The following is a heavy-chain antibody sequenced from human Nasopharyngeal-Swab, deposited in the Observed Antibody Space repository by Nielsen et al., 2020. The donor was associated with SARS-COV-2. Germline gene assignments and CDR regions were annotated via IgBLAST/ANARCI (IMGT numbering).Heavy chain of an antibody. J-gene: IGHJ3*02. CDR3: ARGFESYVAFDI. CDR2: IYYSGST. V-gene: IGHV4-59*01. Sequence: GSLRLSCTVSGGSISSYYWSWIRQPPGKGLEWIGYIYYSGSTNYNPSLKSRVTISVDTSKNQFSLKLSSVTAADTAVYYCARGFESYVAFDIWGQGTMVTVSS. CDR1: GGSISSYY. D-gene: IGHD3-10*01.